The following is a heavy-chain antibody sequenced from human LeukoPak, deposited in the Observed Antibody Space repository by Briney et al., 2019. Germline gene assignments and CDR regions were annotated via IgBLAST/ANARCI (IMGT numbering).Heavy chain of an antibody. Sequence: GGSLRLSCAASGFTFGTSVMSWVRQAPGKGPEWVSTFGRSGSDTYYSDSVKGRFTIFRDNSKNTLYLQMNSLRDEDTAVYYCAKGSLGSWYYFDYWGQGTLVTVSS. CDR2: FGRSGSDT. V-gene: IGHV3-23*01. D-gene: IGHD6-13*01. J-gene: IGHJ4*02. CDR1: GFTFGTSV. CDR3: AKGSLGSWYYFDY.